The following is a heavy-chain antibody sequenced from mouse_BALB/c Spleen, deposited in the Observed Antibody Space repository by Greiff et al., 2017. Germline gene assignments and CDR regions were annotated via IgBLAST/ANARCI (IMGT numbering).Heavy chain of an antibody. V-gene: IGHV5-6-3*01. D-gene: IGHD3-3*01. CDR3: ARRGRGYAMDY. CDR1: GFTFSSYG. Sequence: EVKVVESGGGLVQPGGSLKLSCAASGFTFSSYGMSWVRQTPDKRLELVATINSNGGSTYYPDSVKGRFTISRDNAKNTLYLQMSSLKSEDTAMYYCARRGRGYAMDYWGQGTSVTVSS. J-gene: IGHJ4*01. CDR2: INSNGGST.